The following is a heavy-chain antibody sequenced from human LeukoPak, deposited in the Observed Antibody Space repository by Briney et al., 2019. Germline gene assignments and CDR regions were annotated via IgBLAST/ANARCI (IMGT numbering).Heavy chain of an antibody. CDR3: ARAYGSRTPPLGY. Sequence: ASVKVSCKASGYTFTSYDINWVRQATGQGLEWMGWMNPNSGNTGYAQKFRGRVTMTRNTSISTAYMELSSLRSEDTAVYYCARAYGSRTPPLGYWGQGTLVTVSS. CDR2: MNPNSGNT. D-gene: IGHD3-10*01. J-gene: IGHJ4*02. CDR1: GYTFTSYD. V-gene: IGHV1-8*01.